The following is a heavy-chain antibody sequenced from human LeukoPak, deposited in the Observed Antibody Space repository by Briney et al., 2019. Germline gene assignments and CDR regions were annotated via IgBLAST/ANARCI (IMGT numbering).Heavy chain of an antibody. J-gene: IGHJ6*03. V-gene: IGHV4-39*01. D-gene: IGHD2-8*02. CDR1: GGSISSSSYY. CDR3: ARQLYWSEPYYYYYYMDV. Sequence: SETLSLTCTVSGGSISSSSYYWGWIRQPPGKGLEWIGSIYYSGSTYYNPSLKSRVTISVDTSKNQFSLKLSSVTAADTAVYYCARQLYWSEPYYYYYYMDVWGKGTTVTVSS. CDR2: IYYSGST.